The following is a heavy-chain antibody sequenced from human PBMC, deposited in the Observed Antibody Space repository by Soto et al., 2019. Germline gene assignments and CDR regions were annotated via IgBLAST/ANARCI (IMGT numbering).Heavy chain of an antibody. Sequence: QVQLVQSGAEVKKPGASVKVSCKASGYTFTSYAMHWVRQAPGQRLEWMGWINAGNGNTKYSQKFQGRVTITRDTSASTAYMELSSLRSEDTAVYYCARGWALCSSTSCDEGNDYWGQGTLVTVSS. CDR3: ARGWALCSSTSCDEGNDY. CDR1: GYTFTSYA. J-gene: IGHJ4*02. CDR2: INAGNGNT. V-gene: IGHV1-3*01. D-gene: IGHD2-2*01.